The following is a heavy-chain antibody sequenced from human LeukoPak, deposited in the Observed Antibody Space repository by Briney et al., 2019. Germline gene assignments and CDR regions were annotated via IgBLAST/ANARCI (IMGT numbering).Heavy chain of an antibody. CDR3: AKDWQSWSQGYFDY. D-gene: IGHD2-8*01. CDR1: GFSSYA. J-gene: IGHJ4*02. Sequence: GGSLRLSCAASGFSSYAMSWVRQGPGKGLERVSAIRGSGGITFYADSVKGRFTISRDNSKNTLYLQMNSLRAEDTAVYYCAKDWQSWSQGYFDYWGQGTLVTVSS. CDR2: IRGSGGIT. V-gene: IGHV3-23*01.